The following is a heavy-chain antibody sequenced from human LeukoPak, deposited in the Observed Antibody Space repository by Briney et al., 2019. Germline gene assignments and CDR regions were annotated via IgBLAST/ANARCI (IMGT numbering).Heavy chain of an antibody. CDR1: GGSISSSSYY. D-gene: IGHD4-11*01. CDR2: IYYSGST. V-gene: IGHV4-39*01. J-gene: IGHJ6*02. Sequence: PSETLSLTCTVSGGSISSSSYYWGWIRQPPGKGLEWIGSIYYSGSTYYNPSLKSRVTISVDTSKNQFFLKLSSVTAADTAVYYCARQSGFYSNSSYYYYGMDVWGQGTTVTVSS. CDR3: ARQSGFYSNSSYYYYGMDV.